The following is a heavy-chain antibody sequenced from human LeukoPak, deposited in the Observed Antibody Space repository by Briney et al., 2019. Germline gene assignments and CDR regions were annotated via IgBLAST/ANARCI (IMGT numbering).Heavy chain of an antibody. D-gene: IGHD6-13*01. CDR1: GGSFSGYY. J-gene: IGHJ4*02. CDR3: ARGLLGIMGQQLATDY. CDR2: INHSGST. Sequence: SETLSLTCAVYGGSFSGYYWSWIRQPPGKGLEWIGEINHSGSTNYNPSLKSRVTISVDTSKNQFSLKLSSVTAADTAVYYCARGLLGIMGQQLATDYWGQGTLVTVSS. V-gene: IGHV4-34*01.